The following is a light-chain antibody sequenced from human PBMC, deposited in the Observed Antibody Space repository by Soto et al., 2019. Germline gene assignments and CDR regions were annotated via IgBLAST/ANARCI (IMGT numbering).Light chain of an antibody. V-gene: IGKV3-20*01. Sequence: EIVLTQSPGTLSLSPGERATLSFRASQSVSSSYLAWYQQKPGQAPRLLIYGAYSRATGIPDRFSGSGSGTSFSLTISTPELKDFAVHDCQQDGCSPPIYFGKGTRVEI. CDR2: GAY. CDR3: QQDGCSPPIY. CDR1: QSVSSSY. J-gene: IGKJ5*01.